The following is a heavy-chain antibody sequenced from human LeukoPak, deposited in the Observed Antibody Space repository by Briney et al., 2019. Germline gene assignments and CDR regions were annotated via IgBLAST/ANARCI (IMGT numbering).Heavy chain of an antibody. J-gene: IGHJ4*02. V-gene: IGHV3-21*04. CDR1: GFTFSSYS. CDR2: ISSSSSYI. Sequence: TGGSLRLSCAASGFTFSSYSMNWVRQAPGKGLEWVSSISSSSSYIYYADSVKGRFTISRDNAKNSLYLQMNSLRAEDTAVYYCAKANYYGSGSYYRDWGQGTLVTVSS. CDR3: AKANYYGSGSYYRD. D-gene: IGHD3-10*01.